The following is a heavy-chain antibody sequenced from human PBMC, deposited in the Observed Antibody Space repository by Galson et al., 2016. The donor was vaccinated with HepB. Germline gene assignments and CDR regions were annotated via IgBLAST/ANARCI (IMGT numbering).Heavy chain of an antibody. CDR3: AKGLYGDYSYFDD. CDR1: GFTFNIYA. J-gene: IGHJ4*02. D-gene: IGHD4-17*01. CDR2: IAGSVAPP. Sequence: SLRLSCAASGFTFNIYAMSWVRQAPGKGLEWVAAIAGSVAPPNYADSVKGRLTISRDNSKNTLYLQMNSLRAEDTAVYYCAKGLYGDYSYFDDWGQGTLVTVSS. V-gene: IGHV3-23*01.